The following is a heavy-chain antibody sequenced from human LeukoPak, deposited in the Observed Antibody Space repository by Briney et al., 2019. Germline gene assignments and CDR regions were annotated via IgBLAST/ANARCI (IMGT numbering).Heavy chain of an antibody. V-gene: IGHV4-38-2*02. D-gene: IGHD4-17*01. CDR3: ARATVTTFYY. Sequence: PSETLSLTCTVSGYSISSGYYWDWIRQPPGKGLEWIGTLSHSGSSYYNPSLKSRVTISVDTSKNQFSLKLSSVTAADTAVYYCARATVTTFYYWGQGTLVTVSS. CDR1: GYSISSGYY. J-gene: IGHJ4*02. CDR2: LSHSGSS.